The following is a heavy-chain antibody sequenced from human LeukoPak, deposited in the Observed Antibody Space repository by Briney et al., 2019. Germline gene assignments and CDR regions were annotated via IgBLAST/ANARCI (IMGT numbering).Heavy chain of an antibody. CDR1: GGSFSGYY. J-gene: IGHJ4*02. CDR2: INHSGST. V-gene: IGHV4-34*01. D-gene: IGHD1-1*01. Sequence: PSETLSLTCAVYGGSFSGYYWSWIRQPPGKGLEWIGEINHSGSTNYNPSLKSRVTISVDTSKNQFSLKLSSVTAADTAVYYCAGRLERREYYFDYWGQGTLVTVSS. CDR3: AGRLERREYYFDY.